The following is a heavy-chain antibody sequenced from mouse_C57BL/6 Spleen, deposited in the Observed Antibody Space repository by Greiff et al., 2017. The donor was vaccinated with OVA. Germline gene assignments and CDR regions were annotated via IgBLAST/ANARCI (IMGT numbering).Heavy chain of an antibody. D-gene: IGHD1-1*01. J-gene: IGHJ2*01. V-gene: IGHV14-2*01. CDR3: ARFSTVVATDY. CDR1: GFNIKDYY. CDR2: IDPEDGET. Sequence: VQLQQSGAELVKPGASVKLSCTASGFNIKDYYMHWVKQRTEQGLEWIGRIDPEDGETKYAPKFKGKATITADTSSNTAYLQLSSLTSEDAAVYSSARFSTVVATDYWGQGTTLTVSS.